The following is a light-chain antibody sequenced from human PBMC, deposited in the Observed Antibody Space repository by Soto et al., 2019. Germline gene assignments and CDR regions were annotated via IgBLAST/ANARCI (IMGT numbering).Light chain of an antibody. J-gene: IGKJ1*01. CDR2: KAS. CDR3: QQYNIYSPRNP. V-gene: IGKV1-5*03. Sequence: DIQMTQSPSTLSASVGDRVTITCRASQSISSWLAWYQQKPGKAPKLLIYKASYLESGVPSRFSGSGSGTEFTLTISSLQPDDFATYYCQQYNIYSPRNPFGHGTKVEIK. CDR1: QSISSW.